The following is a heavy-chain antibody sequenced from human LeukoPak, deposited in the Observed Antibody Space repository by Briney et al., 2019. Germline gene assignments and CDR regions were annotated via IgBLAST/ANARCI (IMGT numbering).Heavy chain of an antibody. CDR2: INKDGSEE. J-gene: IGHJ4*02. CDR1: GFTFSDFY. CDR3: ARWPHCQDF. Sequence: PGGSLRLSCAASGFTFSDFYMSWVRQAPGQGPEWVANINKDGSEEKYVDSVKGRFTISRDNAKNSLYLQMSSLRADDTAVYYYARWPHCQDFWGRGTRVTVSS. V-gene: IGHV3-7*03.